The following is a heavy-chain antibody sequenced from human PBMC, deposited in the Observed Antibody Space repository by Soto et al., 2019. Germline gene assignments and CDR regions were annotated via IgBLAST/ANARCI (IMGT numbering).Heavy chain of an antibody. J-gene: IGHJ1*01. CDR1: GYTFTGYY. D-gene: IGHD6-13*01. Sequence: ASVTVSCKASGYTFTGYYMHWVRQAPGQGLEWMGWINPNSGGTNYAQKFQGWVTMTRDTSISTAYMELSRLRSDDTAVYYCARVAAAGRAEYFQHWGQGTLVTVSS. CDR2: INPNSGGT. CDR3: ARVAAAGRAEYFQH. V-gene: IGHV1-2*04.